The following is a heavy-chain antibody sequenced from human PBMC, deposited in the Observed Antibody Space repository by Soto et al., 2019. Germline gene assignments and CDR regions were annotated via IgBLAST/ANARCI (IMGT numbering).Heavy chain of an antibody. CDR1: GFSLNTGGVG. D-gene: IGHD3-10*01. CDR2: IYWDDDE. Sequence: ITLKESGPTLVKPTQTLTLPCTFSGFSLNTGGVGVGWVRQPRGKAMEWLALIYWDDDERYRPSLRSRLNITKDTINNQVVLTMTNMDPEDTATYYCVRNWRYYGGDSYYGMDAWGQGTTVTVSS. J-gene: IGHJ6*02. V-gene: IGHV2-5*02. CDR3: VRNWRYYGGDSYYGMDA.